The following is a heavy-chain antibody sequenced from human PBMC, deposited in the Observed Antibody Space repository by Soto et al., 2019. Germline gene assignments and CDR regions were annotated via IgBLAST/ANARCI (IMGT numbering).Heavy chain of an antibody. D-gene: IGHD2-15*01. CDR1: GYTFTSYG. CDR3: ARDSCIGSSCYLGY. V-gene: IGHV1-18*01. Sequence: GASVKVSCKASGYTFTSYGISWVRQAPGQGLEWMGWISTYNGNTNYAQKLQGRVTMTTETSTSTTYMELRSLRSDDTAVYYCARDSCIGSSCYLGYWGQGTLVTVSS. J-gene: IGHJ4*02. CDR2: ISTYNGNT.